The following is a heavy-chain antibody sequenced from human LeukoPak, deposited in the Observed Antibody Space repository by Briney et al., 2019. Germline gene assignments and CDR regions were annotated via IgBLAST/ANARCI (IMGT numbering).Heavy chain of an antibody. Sequence: PGGSLRLSCAASGFTFSSYAMHWVRQAPGKGLEWVAVISYDGSNKYYADYVKSRFTISRDNSKNTLYLQMNSLRAEDTAVYYCARVIHRIARVRGPFDYWGQGTLVTVSS. D-gene: IGHD3-10*01. CDR1: GFTFSSYA. J-gene: IGHJ4*02. CDR2: ISYDGSNK. CDR3: ARVIHRIARVRGPFDY. V-gene: IGHV3-30-3*01.